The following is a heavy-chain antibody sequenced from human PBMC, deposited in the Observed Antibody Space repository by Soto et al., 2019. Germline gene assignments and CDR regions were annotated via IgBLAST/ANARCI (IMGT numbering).Heavy chain of an antibody. CDR3: AREFRSDGDYQTPRYYYYGMDV. J-gene: IGHJ6*02. Sequence: QVQLVQSGAEVKKPGASVKVSCKASGYTFTSYGISWVRQAPGQGLEWMGWISAYNGNTNYAQKLQGRVTMTTDTSTSTAYMELRSLRSDDTAVYYCAREFRSDGDYQTPRYYYYGMDVWGQGTTVTVSS. D-gene: IGHD4-17*01. CDR2: ISAYNGNT. CDR1: GYTFTSYG. V-gene: IGHV1-18*04.